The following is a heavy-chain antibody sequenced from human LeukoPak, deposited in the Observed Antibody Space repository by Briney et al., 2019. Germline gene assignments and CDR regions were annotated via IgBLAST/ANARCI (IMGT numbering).Heavy chain of an antibody. J-gene: IGHJ4*02. CDR3: ASGYTYVRLGDH. D-gene: IGHD5-18*01. CDR2: ANLHGTNA. V-gene: IGHV3-74*01. Sequence: GGSLRLSCEVSGLKFSDYWMHWVRQAPGRGLVWVSRANLHGTNADYADSVKGRFTISRDNAKNSVYLQMNSLKTEDTAIYYCASGYTYVRLGDHWGQGTLVTVSS. CDR1: GLKFSDYW.